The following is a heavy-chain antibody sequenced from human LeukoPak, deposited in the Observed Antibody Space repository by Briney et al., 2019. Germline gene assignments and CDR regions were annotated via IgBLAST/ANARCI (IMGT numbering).Heavy chain of an antibody. J-gene: IGHJ4*02. CDR3: ARIYYDTSGDD. V-gene: IGHV3-7*01. CDR1: DFPFGSYW. D-gene: IGHD3-22*01. CDR2: IKQDGSEK. Sequence: PGGPLRLSFPAPDFPFGSYWMAWVPRAPGRGLEWVANIKQDGSEKYYVDSVKGRFTVSRDNAKKSLYLQMNSLRAEDTAVYYCARIYYDTSGDDWGQGTLVTVSS.